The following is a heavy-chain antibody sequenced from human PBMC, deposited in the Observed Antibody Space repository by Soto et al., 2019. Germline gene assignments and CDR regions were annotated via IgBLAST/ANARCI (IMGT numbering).Heavy chain of an antibody. CDR3: ARGSPSTAPFDY. J-gene: IGHJ4*02. V-gene: IGHV3-21*01. CDR2: ISSSSNYI. CDR1: GFTFSSFG. Sequence: GGSLRLSCAASGFTFSSFGMNWVRQAPGKGLEWVSYISSSSNYIYYADSVKGRFTISRDNAKNSLYLQMNSLRAEDTAVYSCARGSPSTAPFDYWGQGTLVTVSS.